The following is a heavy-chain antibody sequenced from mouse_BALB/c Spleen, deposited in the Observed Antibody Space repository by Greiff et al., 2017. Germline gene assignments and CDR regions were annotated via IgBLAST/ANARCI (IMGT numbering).Heavy chain of an antibody. Sequence: QVHVKQSGAELAKPGASVKMSCKASGYTFTSYWMHWVKQRPGQGLEWIGYINPSTGYTEYNQKFKDKATLTADKSSSTAYMQLSSLTSEDSAVYYCARFGIKDAMDYWGQGTSVTVSS. J-gene: IGHJ4*01. V-gene: IGHV1-7*01. D-gene: IGHD1-3*01. CDR1: GYTFTSYW. CDR3: ARFGIKDAMDY. CDR2: INPSTGYT.